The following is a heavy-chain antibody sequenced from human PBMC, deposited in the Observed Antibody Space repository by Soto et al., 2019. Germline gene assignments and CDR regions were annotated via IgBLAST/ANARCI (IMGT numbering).Heavy chain of an antibody. Sequence: QEQLVQSGAEVKKPGSSVKVSCKDSGGLFSSFAISWVRQAPGQGLEWMGGIIPVFGTTNYAQKFQGRVTITADESTTTAYMELSSLTSDDTAMYYCARGGGPYVWFNEFWGQGTQVTVSS. D-gene: IGHD3-16*01. CDR3: ARGGGPYVWFNEF. J-gene: IGHJ4*02. CDR1: GGLFSSFA. V-gene: IGHV1-69*01. CDR2: IIPVFGTT.